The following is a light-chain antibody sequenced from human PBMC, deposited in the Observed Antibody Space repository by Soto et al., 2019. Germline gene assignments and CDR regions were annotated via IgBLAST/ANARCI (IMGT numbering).Light chain of an antibody. CDR1: NSNIGAGYE. Sequence: QSALTQPPSVSGAPGQRVIISCTGSNSNIGAGYEVHWFQQLPGTAPKLLIYGNINRPSGVPDRFSGSKSGTSASLAITGLQPEDEADYYCQSYDSSLSVLYVFGTGTQLTVL. J-gene: IGLJ1*01. CDR3: QSYDSSLSVLYV. CDR2: GNI. V-gene: IGLV1-40*01.